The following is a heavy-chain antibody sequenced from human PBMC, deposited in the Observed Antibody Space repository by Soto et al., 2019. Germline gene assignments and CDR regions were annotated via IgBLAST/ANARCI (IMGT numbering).Heavy chain of an antibody. Sequence: GASVKVSCKASGYTFTTSEMHWVRQAPGQGPEWIGIINPSSGTTNYAQRVQGRVTMTSDTSTSTVYMELSSLRPEDTAVYYCACWVSTQNTDFWGQGTLVTVSS. D-gene: IGHD3-16*01. J-gene: IGHJ4*02. CDR1: GYTFTTSE. CDR2: INPSSGTT. CDR3: ACWVSTQNTDF. V-gene: IGHV1-46*01.